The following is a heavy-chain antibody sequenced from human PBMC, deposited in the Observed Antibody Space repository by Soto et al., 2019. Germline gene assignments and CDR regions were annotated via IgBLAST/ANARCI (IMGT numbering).Heavy chain of an antibody. V-gene: IGHV3-74*01. CDR3: ARGDRGAFDL. CDR1: GFTFDYYW. J-gene: IGHJ3*01. Sequence: EVQLVESGGGLVQPGESLRLSCAASGFTFDYYWMHWVRQAPGKGLVWVSRIHSDGPSTTYADSVKGRFTISRDNAKNTLSLQMNSLRAEDTAVYYCARGDRGAFDLWGQGTVVTVSS. D-gene: IGHD1-26*01. CDR2: IHSDGPST.